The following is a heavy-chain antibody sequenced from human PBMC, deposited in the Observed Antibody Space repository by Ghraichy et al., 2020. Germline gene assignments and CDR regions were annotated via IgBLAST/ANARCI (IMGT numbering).Heavy chain of an antibody. V-gene: IGHV5-51*01. CDR1: GYSFTSYW. D-gene: IGHD3-3*01. CDR3: AGTYYDFWSGSAYYAFDI. Sequence: GESLNISCKGSGYSFTSYWIGWVRQMPGKGLEWMGIIYPGDSDTRYSPSFQGQVTISADKSISTAYLQWSSLKASDTAMYYCAGTYYDFWSGSAYYAFDIWGQGTMVTVSS. J-gene: IGHJ3*02. CDR2: IYPGDSDT.